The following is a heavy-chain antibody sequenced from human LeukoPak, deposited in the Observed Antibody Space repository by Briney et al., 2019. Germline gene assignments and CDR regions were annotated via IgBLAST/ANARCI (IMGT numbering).Heavy chain of an antibody. D-gene: IGHD4-23*01. CDR2: MNPNSGNT. J-gene: IGHJ5*02. Sequence: ASVKVSCKASGYTFTSYDINWVRQATGQGLEWMGWMNPNSGNTGYAQKFQGRVTITRNTSIGTAYMELSSLRSEDTAVYYCARGPRVILRWFARHNWFDPWGQGTLVTVSS. CDR3: ARGPRVILRWFARHNWFDP. CDR1: GYTFTSYD. V-gene: IGHV1-8*03.